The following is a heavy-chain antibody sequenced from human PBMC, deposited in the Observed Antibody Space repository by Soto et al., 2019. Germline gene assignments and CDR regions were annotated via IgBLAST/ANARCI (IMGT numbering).Heavy chain of an antibody. Sequence: EEQLVESGGDLVQPGGSLRLSCAASGFTVSNNYMSWVRQAPGKGLEWVSLIYRGGSTYYADSVKGRITITTDSTKNTLYPQTNSLRAEDTAMYYCAAYSHKGYWGQGTLVTVSS. CDR3: AAYSHKGY. CDR2: IYRGGST. V-gene: IGHV3-66*01. CDR1: GFTVSNNY. J-gene: IGHJ4*02. D-gene: IGHD3-16*01.